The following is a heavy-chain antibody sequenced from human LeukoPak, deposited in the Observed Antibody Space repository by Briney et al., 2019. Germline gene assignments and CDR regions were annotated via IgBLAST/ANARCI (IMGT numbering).Heavy chain of an antibody. CDR3: TRGAGWLIDY. Sequence: SETLSLTCTVSGDSISDYYRGWIRQPPGKGLEWIGYFNNSGTATYNPSLKSRVTISADTSKNQFSLKLNSLTAADTAVYYCTRGAGWLIDYWGQGILVTVSS. J-gene: IGHJ4*02. V-gene: IGHV4-59*01. D-gene: IGHD3-16*01. CDR2: FNNSGTA. CDR1: GDSISDYY.